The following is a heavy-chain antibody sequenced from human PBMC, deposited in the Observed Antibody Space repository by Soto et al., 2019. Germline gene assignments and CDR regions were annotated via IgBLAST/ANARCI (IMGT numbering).Heavy chain of an antibody. Sequence: QVQLMQSGAEVTKPGSSVKVSCKASGGPFNTFGISWVRQAPGQGLEWMGGIIPKYGTTNYARRFQGRVTLTADESTTTAYLEVSSLRHDDTAIYYCARTRQRRPVFYVDYWGQGTPISVTS. CDR3: ARTRQRRPVFYVDY. CDR1: GGPFNTFG. V-gene: IGHV1-69*01. J-gene: IGHJ4*02. D-gene: IGHD2-2*01. CDR2: IIPKYGTT.